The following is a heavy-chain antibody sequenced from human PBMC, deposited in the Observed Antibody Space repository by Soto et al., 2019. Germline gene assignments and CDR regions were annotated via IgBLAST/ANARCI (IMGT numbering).Heavy chain of an antibody. V-gene: IGHV4-4*07. CDR2: IYTSGST. CDR3: AGTKIYYYGSGSYSTHFDY. D-gene: IGHD3-10*01. J-gene: IGHJ4*02. Sequence: SETLSLTCTVSGGSISSYYWSWIRQPAGKGLEWIGRIYTSGSTNYNPSLKSRVTMSVDTAKNQFSLKLSSVTAADTAVYYCAGTKIYYYGSGSYSTHFDYWGQGTLVTVSS. CDR1: GGSISSYY.